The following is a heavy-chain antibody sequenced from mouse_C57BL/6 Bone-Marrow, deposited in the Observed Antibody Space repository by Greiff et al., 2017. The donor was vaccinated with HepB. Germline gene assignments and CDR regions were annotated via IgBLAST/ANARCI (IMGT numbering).Heavy chain of an antibody. CDR1: GYTFTSYW. V-gene: IGHV1-55*01. D-gene: IGHD1-1*01. Sequence: QVQLQQPGAELVKPGASVKMSCKASGYTFTSYWMTWVKQRPGQGLEWIGDIYPGSGSTNYNEKFKSKATLTVDTSSSTAYMQLSSLTSEDSAVYYCARWGIYYYGSSPYYAMDYWGQGTSVTVSS. CDR2: IYPGSGST. CDR3: ARWGIYYYGSSPYYAMDY. J-gene: IGHJ4*01.